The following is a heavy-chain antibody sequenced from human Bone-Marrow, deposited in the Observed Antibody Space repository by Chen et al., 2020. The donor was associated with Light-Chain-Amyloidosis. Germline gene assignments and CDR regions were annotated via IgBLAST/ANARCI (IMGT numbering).Heavy chain of an antibody. Sequence: EVQLVESGGGLVQPGGSLRLSCVASGFTFSSYWMHGVRQAPGKGLVWVSRINTEGSSTSYADSVKGRFTISRDNAKNTLFLQMSSLRADDTAVYYCARDSDCRSTSCYPLGTFDIWGQGTMVTVSS. CDR3: ARDSDCRSTSCYPLGTFDI. CDR2: INTEGSST. V-gene: IGHV3-74*01. D-gene: IGHD2-2*01. J-gene: IGHJ3*02. CDR1: GFTFSSYW.